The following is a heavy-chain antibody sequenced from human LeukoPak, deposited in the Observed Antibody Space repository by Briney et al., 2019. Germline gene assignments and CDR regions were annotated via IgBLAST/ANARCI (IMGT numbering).Heavy chain of an antibody. V-gene: IGHV4-59*12. J-gene: IGHJ4*02. CDR3: ARGPHYALGIYFDY. CDR1: GGSISSYY. CDR2: IYYSGST. D-gene: IGHD7-27*01. Sequence: PSETLSLTRTVSGGSISSYYWSWIRQPPGKGLEWIGYIYYSGSTNYNPSLKSRVTISVDTSKNQFSLKLSSVTAADTAVYYCARGPHYALGIYFDYWGQGTLVTVSS.